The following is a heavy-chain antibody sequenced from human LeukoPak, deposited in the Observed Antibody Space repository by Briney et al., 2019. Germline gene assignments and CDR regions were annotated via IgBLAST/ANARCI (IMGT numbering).Heavy chain of an antibody. CDR3: AKATGYLL. V-gene: IGHV3-23*01. J-gene: IGHJ4*02. D-gene: IGHD1-14*01. CDR2: ISNSDDST. Sequence: GGSLRLSCAASGFPFSSYAMSWVRQAPGKGLEWVSTISNSDDSTYYADSVKGRFTISRDNSENTLFLRMDSLRAEDTAVYYCAKATGYLLWGQGTLVIVSS. CDR1: GFPFSSYA.